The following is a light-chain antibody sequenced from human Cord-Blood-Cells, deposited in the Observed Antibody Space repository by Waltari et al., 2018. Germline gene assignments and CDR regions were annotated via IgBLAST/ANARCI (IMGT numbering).Light chain of an antibody. Sequence: HSVLTQPPSVSRAPGQRVPISCTGTRAHIGAGYDTHWYPQLPGTAPKLLIYGNNNRPSGVPDRFSGSKSGTSASLAITGLQAEDEADYYCQSYDSSLSGYVFGTGTKVTVL. CDR2: GNN. J-gene: IGLJ1*01. V-gene: IGLV1-40*01. CDR3: QSYDSSLSGYV. CDR1: RAHIGAGYD.